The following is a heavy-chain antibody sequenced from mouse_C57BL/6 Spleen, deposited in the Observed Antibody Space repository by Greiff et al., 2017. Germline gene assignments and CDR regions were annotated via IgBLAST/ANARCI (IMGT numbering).Heavy chain of an antibody. CDR2: ISSGGSYT. CDR3: ARPRTGTGAMDY. V-gene: IGHV5-6*01. CDR1: GFTFSSYG. J-gene: IGHJ4*01. Sequence: EVKLVESGGDLVKPGGSLKLSCAASGFTFSSYGMSWVRQTPDKRLEWVATISSGGSYTYYPDSVKGRFTISRDNAKNTLYLQMSSLKSEDTAMYYCARPRTGTGAMDYWGQGTSVTVSS. D-gene: IGHD4-1*01.